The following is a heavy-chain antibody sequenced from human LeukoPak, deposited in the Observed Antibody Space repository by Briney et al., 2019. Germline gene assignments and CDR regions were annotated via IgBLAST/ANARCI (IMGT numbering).Heavy chain of an antibody. D-gene: IGHD5-18*01. V-gene: IGHV3-30*02. CDR2: IRYDGSNK. J-gene: IGHJ4*02. Sequence: GGSLRLSCAASGCTFSSYGMHWVRQAPGKGLEWVAFIRYDGSNKYYADSVKGRFTISRDNSKNTLYLQMNSLRTADKPVYYCAKDEGRYSYGIGFDYWGQGTLVTVSS. CDR3: AKDEGRYSYGIGFDY. CDR1: GCTFSSYG.